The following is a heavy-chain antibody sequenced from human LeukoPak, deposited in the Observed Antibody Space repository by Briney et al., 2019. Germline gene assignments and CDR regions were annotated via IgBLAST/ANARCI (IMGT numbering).Heavy chain of an antibody. CDR2: ISGSGGST. D-gene: IGHD3-9*01. J-gene: IGHJ4*02. CDR3: AKDVRYFDWLFEY. CDR1: GFTFSDYY. V-gene: IGHV3-23*01. Sequence: GGSLRLSCAASGFTFSDYYMSWIRQAPGKGLEWVSAISGSGGSTYYADSVKGRFTISRDNSKNTLYLQMNSLRAEDTAVYYCAKDVRYFDWLFEYWGQGTLVTVSS.